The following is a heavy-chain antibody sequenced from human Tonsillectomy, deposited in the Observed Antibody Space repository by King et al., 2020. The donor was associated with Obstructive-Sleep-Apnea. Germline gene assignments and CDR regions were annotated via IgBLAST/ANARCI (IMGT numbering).Heavy chain of an antibody. Sequence: LQLQESGPGLVKPSETLSLTCSVSNGSISSSSYYWGWIRQPPGKGLEWIGSIYYSGSTYYNPSLKSRVTISVDTSKNQFPLKVSSLTAADTAVYYCARSGSSWLTIDHWGQGTLVTVSS. D-gene: IGHD6-13*01. V-gene: IGHV4-39*06. CDR1: NGSISSSSYY. CDR3: ARSGSSWLTIDH. J-gene: IGHJ4*02. CDR2: IYYSGST.